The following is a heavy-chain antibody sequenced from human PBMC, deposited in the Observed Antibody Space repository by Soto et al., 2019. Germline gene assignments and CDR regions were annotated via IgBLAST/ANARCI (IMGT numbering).Heavy chain of an antibody. CDR1: GFTFNNFA. CDR3: AKVRQRFLDILTGASNFDS. Sequence: EVHLLGSGGDLVKPGGSLRLSCEVSGFTFNNFAMSWVRQSPGKGLEWVSMMSSHGDLRHYAESVKGRFTISRHNSKSSLFLPMNSLRAADTALYFCAKVRQRFLDILTGASNFDSWGQGTLVTVSS. CDR2: MSSHGDLR. J-gene: IGHJ4*02. V-gene: IGHV3-23*01. D-gene: IGHD3-9*01.